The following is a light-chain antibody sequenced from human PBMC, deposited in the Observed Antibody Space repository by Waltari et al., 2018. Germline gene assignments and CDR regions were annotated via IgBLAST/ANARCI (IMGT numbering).Light chain of an antibody. CDR2: AAS. J-gene: IGKJ3*01. V-gene: IGKV1D-12*01. Sequence: DIQMTQSPSSVSASVGDRVTITCRASPDVARWLAWYQQKPGKAPNLLIYAASSLHSGVPSRFSGSGSGTDFTLTISSLQPDDFATYYCQQANSFPPTFGPGTTVDIK. CDR1: PDVARW. CDR3: QQANSFPPT.